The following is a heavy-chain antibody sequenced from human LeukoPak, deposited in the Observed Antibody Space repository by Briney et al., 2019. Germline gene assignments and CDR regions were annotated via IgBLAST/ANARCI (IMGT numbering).Heavy chain of an antibody. CDR2: ISSSGSTI. Sequence: GGSLRLSCAASGFTFSDYYMSWIRQAPGKGLEWVSNISSSGSTIYYADSVKGRFTISRDNAKNSLYLQMNSLRAEDTAVYYCAREFDVTMVREPSGYYYYGMDVWGQGTTVTVSS. CDR1: GFTFSDYY. V-gene: IGHV3-11*01. D-gene: IGHD3-10*01. J-gene: IGHJ6*02. CDR3: AREFDVTMVREPSGYYYYGMDV.